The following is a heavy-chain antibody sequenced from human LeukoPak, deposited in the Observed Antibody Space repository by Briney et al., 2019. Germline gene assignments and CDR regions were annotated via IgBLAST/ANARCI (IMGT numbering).Heavy chain of an antibody. J-gene: IGHJ5*02. D-gene: IGHD3-16*01. CDR2: ISGTGSST. CDR1: GFTFGNYA. CDR3: AKDAQPRSRWFDP. Sequence: PGGSLRLSCEASGFTFGNYAMNWVRQAPGKGLEWVSTISGTGSSTYYADSAKGRFTISRDNSKDTLFLQLNSLTAADTAMYYCAKDAQPRSRWFDPWGQGTLVTVSS. V-gene: IGHV3-23*01.